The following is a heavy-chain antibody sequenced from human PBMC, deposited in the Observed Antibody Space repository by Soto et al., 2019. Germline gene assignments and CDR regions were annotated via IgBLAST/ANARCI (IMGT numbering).Heavy chain of an antibody. D-gene: IGHD4-17*01. CDR3: ARAPYEDYAVPEPNYFDS. CDR2: IIPIFGRP. Sequence: QVQPVQSGTTVKKTGSSVKVSCKASGGTFSTLAVSWVRQAPGQGLEWMGGIIPIFGRPVYAQKFQGRVTITADESTSIVYMELSSLSSEDTAVYYCARAPYEDYAVPEPNYFDSWGQGTLVTVSS. J-gene: IGHJ4*02. V-gene: IGHV1-69*01. CDR1: GGTFSTLA.